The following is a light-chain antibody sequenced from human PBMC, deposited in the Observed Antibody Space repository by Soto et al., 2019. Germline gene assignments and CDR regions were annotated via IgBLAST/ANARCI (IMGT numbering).Light chain of an antibody. V-gene: IGLV2-18*02. CDR3: SSYTSSSTLV. Sequence: QSALTQPPSVSGSPGQSVTISCTGTSSDVGSYNRVSWYQRPPGTAPKLIIYGVSNRPSGVPDRFSGSKSGNTASLTISGLQAEDEADYYCSSYTSSSTLVFGGGTKLTVL. CDR2: GVS. CDR1: SSDVGSYNR. J-gene: IGLJ2*01.